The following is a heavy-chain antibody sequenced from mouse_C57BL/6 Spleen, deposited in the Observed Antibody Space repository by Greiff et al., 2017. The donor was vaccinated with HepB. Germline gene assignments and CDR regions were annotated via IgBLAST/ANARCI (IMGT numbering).Heavy chain of an antibody. J-gene: IGHJ1*03. CDR3: ARDTTVVAPYWYFDV. D-gene: IGHD1-1*01. CDR2: IDPANGNT. Sequence: EVKLMESVAELVRPGASVKLSCTASGFNIKNTYMHWVKQRPEQGLEWIGRIDPANGNTKYAPKFQGKATITADTSSNTAYLQLSSLTSEDTAIYYGARDTTVVAPYWYFDVWGTGTTVTVSS. V-gene: IGHV14-3*01. CDR1: GFNIKNTY.